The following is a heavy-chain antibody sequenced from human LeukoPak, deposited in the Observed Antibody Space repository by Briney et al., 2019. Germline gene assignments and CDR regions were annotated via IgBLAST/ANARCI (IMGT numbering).Heavy chain of an antibody. J-gene: IGHJ4*02. CDR2: INPNSGGT. Sequence: ASVKVSCKASGYTFTGYYLHWVRQAPGQGLEWVGWINPNSGGTNYAQKFQGRVTMTRDTSISTAYMELSRLLSGDTAVYYCARGKTMVYCGGDCYRFDNWGQGTLVTVSS. V-gene: IGHV1-2*02. CDR1: GYTFTGYY. CDR3: ARGKTMVYCGGDCYRFDN. D-gene: IGHD2-21*02.